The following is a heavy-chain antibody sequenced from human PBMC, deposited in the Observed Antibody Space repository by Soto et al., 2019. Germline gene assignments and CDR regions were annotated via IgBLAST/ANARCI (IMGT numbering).Heavy chain of an antibody. CDR1: GYSFTSYW. V-gene: IGHV5-51*01. Sequence: RGESLKISCKGSGYSFTSYWIGWVRQMPGKGLEWMGIIYPGDSDTRYSPSFQGQVTISADKSISTAYLQWSSLKASDTAMYYCARGDYDFWSGPSDFDYWGQGTLVTVSS. CDR3: ARGDYDFWSGPSDFDY. J-gene: IGHJ4*02. D-gene: IGHD3-3*01. CDR2: IYPGDSDT.